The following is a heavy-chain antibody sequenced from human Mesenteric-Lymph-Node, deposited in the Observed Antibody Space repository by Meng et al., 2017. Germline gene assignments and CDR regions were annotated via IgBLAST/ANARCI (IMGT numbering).Heavy chain of an antibody. Sequence: GESLKISCAASGFTVSSNYMSWVRQAPGKGLEWVSVIYSGGSTYYADSVKGRFTISRDNSKNTLYLQMNSLRAEDTAVYYCARDHPNGDSGYDYYVERYWYFDLWGRGTLVTVSS. V-gene: IGHV3-53*01. CDR3: ARDHPNGDSGYDYYVERYWYFDL. CDR1: GFTVSSNY. D-gene: IGHD5-12*01. CDR2: IYSGGST. J-gene: IGHJ2*01.